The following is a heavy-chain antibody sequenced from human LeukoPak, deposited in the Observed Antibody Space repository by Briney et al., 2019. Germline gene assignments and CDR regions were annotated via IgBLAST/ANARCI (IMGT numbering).Heavy chain of an antibody. J-gene: IGHJ3*02. Sequence: PSQTLSLTCTVSGGSISSGDYYWSWIRQPPGKGLEWIGYIYYSGSTYYNPSLKSRVTISVDTSKNQFSLKLRSVTAADTAVYYCARDITIFGGYSAQGPIWGQGTMVTVSS. CDR3: ARDITIFGGYSAQGPI. CDR1: GGSISSGDYY. CDR2: IYYSGST. V-gene: IGHV4-30-4*08. D-gene: IGHD3-3*01.